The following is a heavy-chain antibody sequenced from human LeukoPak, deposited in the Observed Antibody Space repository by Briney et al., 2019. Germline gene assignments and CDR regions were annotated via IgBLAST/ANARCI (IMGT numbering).Heavy chain of an antibody. Sequence: PGGSLRLSCAASGFTFSSFAMNWVRQAPGKGLEWVAVITCGGSGKDYADSVKGRFTISRDNSQNTVHLQMTSLRAEDTAVYYCARGLQAYYDSLTGYYRGRYYFDSWGQGTLFTVSS. CDR3: ARGLQAYYDSLTGYYRGRYYFDS. CDR2: ITCGGSGK. J-gene: IGHJ4*02. CDR1: GFTFSSFA. D-gene: IGHD3-9*01. V-gene: IGHV3-23*01.